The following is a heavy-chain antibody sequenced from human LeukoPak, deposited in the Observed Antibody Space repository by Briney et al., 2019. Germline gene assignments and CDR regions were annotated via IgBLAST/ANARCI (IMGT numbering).Heavy chain of an antibody. CDR3: ARGAYCGVVCDPPYHFDY. CDR1: GFTFSSYD. V-gene: IGHV3-13*01. J-gene: IGHJ4*02. CDR2: IGTAGDT. Sequence: GGSLSLSCAVSGFTFSSYDMHWVSQATGKGLEWVSAIGTAGDTFYPESVQGRFTISRDNAKSSLYIQMSSLRAEDTAVYYCARGAYCGVVCDPPYHFDYWGQGTLVTVSS. D-gene: IGHD2-21*02.